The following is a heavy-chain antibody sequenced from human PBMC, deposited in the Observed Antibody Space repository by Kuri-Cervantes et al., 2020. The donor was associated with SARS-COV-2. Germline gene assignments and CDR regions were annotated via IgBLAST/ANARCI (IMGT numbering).Heavy chain of an antibody. Sequence: GESLKISCAASGFTFSSYAMSWVRQAPGKGLEWVAVISYDGSNKYYADSVKGRFTISRDQAKNTLHLQMNNLRVEDAGVYYCAKDAGDGYNSTFDSWGQGTRVTVSS. CDR3: AKDAGDGYNSTFDS. CDR1: GFTFSSYA. CDR2: ISYDGSNK. V-gene: IGHV3-30-3*02. D-gene: IGHD5-24*01. J-gene: IGHJ4*02.